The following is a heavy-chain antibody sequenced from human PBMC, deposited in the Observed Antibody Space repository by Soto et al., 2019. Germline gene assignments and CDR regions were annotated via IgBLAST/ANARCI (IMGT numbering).Heavy chain of an antibody. V-gene: IGHV3-23*01. CDR2: ISGGGGST. Sequence: GGSLRLSCAASGCSFSIFAMNWGRQAPWKGLEWVSGISGGGGSTYYADSVKGRFTISRDNSNNTLYLQMNSLRAEDTAVYYCAKEPTSYDSSAKFDSWGKQNLVTVDS. J-gene: IGHJ4*02. D-gene: IGHD3-22*01. CDR1: GCSFSIFA. CDR3: AKEPTSYDSSAKFDS.